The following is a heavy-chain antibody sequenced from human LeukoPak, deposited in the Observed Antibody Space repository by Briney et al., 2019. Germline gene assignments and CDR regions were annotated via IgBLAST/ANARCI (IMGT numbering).Heavy chain of an antibody. J-gene: IGHJ5*02. CDR1: GFTFSSYA. Sequence: GRSLRLSCAASGFTFSSYAMHWVRQAPGKGLEWVAVISYDGSNKYYADSVKGRFTISRDDSKNTLYLQMNSLRAEDTAVYYCAVGASSTSWGEDWFDPWGQGTLVTVSS. CDR2: ISYDGSNK. D-gene: IGHD2-2*01. CDR3: AVGASSTSWGEDWFDP. V-gene: IGHV3-30*04.